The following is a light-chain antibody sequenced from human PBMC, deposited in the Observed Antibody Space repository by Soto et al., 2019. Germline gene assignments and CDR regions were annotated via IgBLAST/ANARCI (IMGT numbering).Light chain of an antibody. J-gene: IGLJ2*01. CDR3: AAWDDSLSGPV. Sequence: QSVLTQPHSASGTPGQRVTISCSGRSSNIGSNYVYWYQQLPGTAPKLLIYRNNQRPSGVPDRFSGSKSGTSASLAISGLRSEDEADYYCAAWDDSLSGPVFGGGTKLTVL. CDR1: SSNIGSNY. CDR2: RNN. V-gene: IGLV1-47*01.